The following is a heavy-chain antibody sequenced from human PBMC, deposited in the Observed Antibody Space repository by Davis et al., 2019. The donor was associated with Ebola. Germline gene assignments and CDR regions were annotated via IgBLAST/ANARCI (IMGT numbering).Heavy chain of an antibody. CDR3: AKVGSYYGPYNYYGMDV. J-gene: IGHJ6*02. V-gene: IGHV3-30*18. CDR2: ISYDGSNK. D-gene: IGHD3-10*01. Sequence: GESLKISCAASGFTFSSYAMSWVRQAPGKGLEWVAVISYDGSNKYYADSVKGRFTISRDNSKNTLYLQMNSLRAEDTAVYYCAKVGSYYGPYNYYGMDVWGQGTTVTVSS. CDR1: GFTFSSYA.